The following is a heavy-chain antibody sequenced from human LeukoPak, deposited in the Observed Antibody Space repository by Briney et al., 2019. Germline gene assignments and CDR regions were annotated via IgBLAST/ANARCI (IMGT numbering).Heavy chain of an antibody. D-gene: IGHD6-13*01. CDR3: ATDLTAAAGTGY. CDR1: GYTLTELS. CDR2: FDPEDGET. Sequence: ASVKVSCKVSGYTLTELSMHWVRQARGKGLEWMGGFDPEDGETIYAQKFQGRVTMTEDTSTDTAYMELSSLRSEDTAVYYCATDLTAAAGTGYWGQGTLVTVSS. J-gene: IGHJ4*02. V-gene: IGHV1-24*01.